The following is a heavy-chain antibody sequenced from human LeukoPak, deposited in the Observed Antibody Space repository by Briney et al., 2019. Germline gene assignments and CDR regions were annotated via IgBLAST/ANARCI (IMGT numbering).Heavy chain of an antibody. J-gene: IGHJ5*02. Sequence: GGSLRLSCAASGFTFSSYSMNWVRQAPGKGLEWVSSIISSSSYIYYADSVKGRFTISRDNAKNSLYLQMNSLRAEDTAVYYCARGAILTGYYLSRWFDPWGQGTLVTVSS. CDR1: GFTFSSYS. V-gene: IGHV3-21*01. CDR2: IISSSSYI. D-gene: IGHD3-9*01. CDR3: ARGAILTGYYLSRWFDP.